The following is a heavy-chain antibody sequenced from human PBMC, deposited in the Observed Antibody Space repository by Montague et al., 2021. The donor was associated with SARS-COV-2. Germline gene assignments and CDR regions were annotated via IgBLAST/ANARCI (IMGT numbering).Heavy chain of an antibody. CDR2: IIPDGTKK. D-gene: IGHD2/OR15-2a*01. J-gene: IGHJ4*02. Sequence: SLRLSCAASGFSFSDYWMTWVRQAPGKGLEWVANIIPDGTKKYSVDSMKSRFTISRDNAKNSQYLQMNSLRAEDTAVYYCARHTFQYFDYWGQGTLVTVSS. CDR3: ARHTFQYFDY. V-gene: IGHV3-7*01. CDR1: GFSFSDYW.